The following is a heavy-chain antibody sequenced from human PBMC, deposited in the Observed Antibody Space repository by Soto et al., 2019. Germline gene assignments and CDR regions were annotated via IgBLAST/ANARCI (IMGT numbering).Heavy chain of an antibody. Sequence: SETLSLTCTVSGASITFGGYSWSWIRQTPGKGLEWIGYINHLETTFYNPSFESRLTLSIDRAKNQFSLKLHSMSAADRAVYFCDRGGGSDYFDYWGQGILVTVSS. J-gene: IGHJ4*02. CDR3: DRGGGSDYFDY. CDR2: INHLETT. CDR1: GASITFGGYS. D-gene: IGHD1-26*01. V-gene: IGHV4-30-2*01.